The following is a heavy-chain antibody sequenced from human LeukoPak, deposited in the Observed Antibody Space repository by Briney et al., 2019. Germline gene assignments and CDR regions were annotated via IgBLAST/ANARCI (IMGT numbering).Heavy chain of an antibody. CDR2: IYTSGST. J-gene: IGHJ3*02. CDR3: ARDTWGYSYGFDAFDI. CDR1: GDSISNYY. Sequence: SETLSLTCIVSGDSISNYYWSWIRQPAGKGLEWIGRIYTSGSTNYNPSLKSRVTMSVDTSKNQFSLKLSSVTAADTAVYYCARDTWGYSYGFDAFDIWGQGTMVTVSS. V-gene: IGHV4-4*07. D-gene: IGHD5-18*01.